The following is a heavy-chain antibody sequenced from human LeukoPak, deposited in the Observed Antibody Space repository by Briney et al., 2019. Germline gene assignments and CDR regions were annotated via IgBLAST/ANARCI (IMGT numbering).Heavy chain of an antibody. CDR2: ISAYNGDT. Sequence: EASVKVSCKASGYTFTSYGISWVRQAPGQGLEWMGWISAYNGDTNYAQKLQGRVTITADKYTSTVYMELSSLRSEDTAVYYCASRTDILIGYFLYFDYWGQGTLVTVSS. CDR3: ASRTDILIGYFLYFDY. D-gene: IGHD3-9*01. J-gene: IGHJ4*02. V-gene: IGHV1-18*01. CDR1: GYTFTSYG.